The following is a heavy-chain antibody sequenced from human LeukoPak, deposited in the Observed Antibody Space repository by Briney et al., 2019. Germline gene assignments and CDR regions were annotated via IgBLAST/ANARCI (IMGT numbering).Heavy chain of an antibody. J-gene: IGHJ5*02. CDR1: GGTFSSYA. CDR2: IIPIFGTA. D-gene: IGHD4-17*01. V-gene: IGHV1-69*05. CDR3: ARVLDYGDYSFPNWFDP. Sequence: ASVKVSCKASGGTFSSYAISWARQAPGQGLEWMGGIIPIFGTANYAQKFQGRVTITTDESTSTAYMELSSLRSEDTAVYYCARVLDYGDYSFPNWFDPWGQGTLVTVSS.